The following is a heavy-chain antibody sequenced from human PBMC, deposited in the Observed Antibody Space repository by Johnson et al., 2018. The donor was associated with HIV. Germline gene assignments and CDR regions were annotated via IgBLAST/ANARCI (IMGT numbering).Heavy chain of an antibody. J-gene: IGHJ3*02. CDR1: GFTFSNAW. V-gene: IGHV3-15*01. CDR3: AGVGTVRDAFDI. D-gene: IGHD3-3*01. Sequence: VQLVESGGGLVKPGGSLRLSCEASGFTFSNAWMSWVRQAPGKGLEWVGHIKSKTDGGTTDYAAPVKGRFTISRDDSKNMLYLQMNSLRAEDTAGYYCAGVGTVRDAFDIWGQGTMVTVSS. CDR2: IKSKTDGGTT.